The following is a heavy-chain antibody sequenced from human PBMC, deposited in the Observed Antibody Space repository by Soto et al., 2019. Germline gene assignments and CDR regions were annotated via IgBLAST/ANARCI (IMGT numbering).Heavy chain of an antibody. V-gene: IGHV3-30*18. CDR3: AKAGSSYYYDSSGVSGY. D-gene: IGHD3-22*01. CDR1: GFTFSSYG. Sequence: GGSLRLSCAASGFTFSSYGMHWVRQAPGKGLEWVAVISYDGSNKYYADSVKGRFTISRDNSKNTLYLQMNSLRAEDTAVYYCAKAGSSYYYDSSGVSGYWGQGTLVTFSS. J-gene: IGHJ4*02. CDR2: ISYDGSNK.